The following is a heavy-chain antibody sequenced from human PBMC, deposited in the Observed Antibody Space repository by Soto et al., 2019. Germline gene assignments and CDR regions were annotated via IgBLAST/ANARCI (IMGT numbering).Heavy chain of an antibody. V-gene: IGHV4-4*02. J-gene: IGHJ5*02. CDR1: GGSISSSNW. Sequence: VQLRQSGPGLVKPSGTLSLNCAVSGGSISSSNWWTWVRQAPGKGLEWIGEIYHSGNTYYNPSLTGRVTIKVDKSNNQFALKRNTVTAADTAVYYCATQPPSVVTSLLPIPSWGPGTLVTVST. D-gene: IGHD3-16*01. CDR2: IYHSGNT. CDR3: ATQPPSVVTSLLPIPS.